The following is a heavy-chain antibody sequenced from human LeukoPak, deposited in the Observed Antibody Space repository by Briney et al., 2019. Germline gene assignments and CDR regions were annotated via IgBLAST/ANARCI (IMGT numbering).Heavy chain of an antibody. V-gene: IGHV1-8*01. CDR2: MNTNSRNT. D-gene: IGHD3-10*01. CDR3: ARGPLYGSGNYPGNY. J-gene: IGHJ4*02. Sequence: ASVKVSCKASGYTFTSYDINWVRQATGQGLEWLGWMNTNSRNTGYAQKFQGRVTMTRNTSINTAYMELSSLRSEDTAVYYCARGPLYGSGNYPGNYWGQGTLVTVSS. CDR1: GYTFTSYD.